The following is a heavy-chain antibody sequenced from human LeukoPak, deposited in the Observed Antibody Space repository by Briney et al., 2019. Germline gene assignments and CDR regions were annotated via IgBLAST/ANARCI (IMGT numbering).Heavy chain of an antibody. D-gene: IGHD3-3*02. Sequence: VASVKVSCKTAGYSFTSFYIHWIRQAPGQGLEWMGMVNPSGGSTVSAQKFQDRVNMTADTSTRTVHMEMTGLRSDGTAIYYCARDAFWGQGTLVTVSS. CDR3: ARDAF. J-gene: IGHJ4*02. V-gene: IGHV1-46*01. CDR2: VNPSGGST. CDR1: GYSFTSFY.